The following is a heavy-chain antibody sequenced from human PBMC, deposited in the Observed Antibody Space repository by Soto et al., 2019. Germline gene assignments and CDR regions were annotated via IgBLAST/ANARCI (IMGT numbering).Heavy chain of an antibody. D-gene: IGHD2-21*02. Sequence: GGSLRLSCAASGVTVSSNYMSWVRQAPGKGLEWVSVIYSGGSTYYADSVKGRFTISRDDSKNTAYLQMNSLKTEDTAVYFCTRQTGPGGNSQLDYWGQGTLVTVSS. CDR2: IYSGGST. CDR1: GVTVSSNY. CDR3: TRQTGPGGNSQLDY. V-gene: IGHV3-66*04. J-gene: IGHJ4*02.